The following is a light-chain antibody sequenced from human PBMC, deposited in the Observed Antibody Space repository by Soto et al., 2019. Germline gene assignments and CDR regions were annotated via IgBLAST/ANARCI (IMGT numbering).Light chain of an antibody. V-gene: IGKV1-39*01. CDR3: QQSYTSPTT. Sequence: DIQMTQSPSFLSASVVDRVTITCRASQSIGKHLNWYQQKPGKAPKFLIYGASTLQSGVPPRFTGSGSGTDFTLTVNSLQAEDFATYYCQQSYTSPTTFGQGTRLEIK. J-gene: IGKJ5*01. CDR2: GAS. CDR1: QSIGKH.